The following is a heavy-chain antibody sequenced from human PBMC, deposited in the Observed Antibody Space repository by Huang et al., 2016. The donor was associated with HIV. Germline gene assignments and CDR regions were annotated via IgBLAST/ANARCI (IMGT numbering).Heavy chain of an antibody. D-gene: IGHD3-9*01. J-gene: IGHJ4*02. V-gene: IGHV3-73*02. CDR1: GFPLSGAA. Sequence: EVQLVESGGGKVQPGGSMKVSGAASGFPLSGAAVHWVRQSYGEGLEWLGRNRRKTNNYATTYAASVQGRFTFSTDESKNTAYLEMHRLQTEDTAMYYCTSYDNDDYYAVLWGQGTLVTVSS. CDR3: TSYDNDDYYAVL. CDR2: NRRKTNNYAT.